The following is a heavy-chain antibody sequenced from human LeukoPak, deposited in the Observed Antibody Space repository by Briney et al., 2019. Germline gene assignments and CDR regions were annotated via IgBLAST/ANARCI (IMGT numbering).Heavy chain of an antibody. CDR1: GFTFSRYS. CDR3: ATKKGVVAVAGTFDY. J-gene: IGHJ4*02. D-gene: IGHD6-19*01. Sequence: PGGSLRLSCATSGFTFSRYSMNWVRQAPGKGLEWVSSISRSSTYIYYADSVKGRFTISRDNAKNSLYLQMNSLRAEDTAVYYCATKKGVVAVAGTFDYWGQGTLVTVSS. CDR2: ISRSSTYI. V-gene: IGHV3-21*01.